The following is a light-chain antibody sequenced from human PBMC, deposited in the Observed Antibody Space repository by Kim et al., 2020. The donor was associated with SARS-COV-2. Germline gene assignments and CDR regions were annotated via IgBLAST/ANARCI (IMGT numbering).Light chain of an antibody. CDR3: QQYDSAPQT. CDR1: HDITTY. V-gene: IGKV1-27*01. CDR2: AAS. Sequence: DIQMTQSPSSLSASVGDRVTITCRASHDITTYLAWFQQRPGNPPKLLIHAASILQSGVPARFSGSGSGTDFTLTISVLHPEDASTYYCQQYDSAPQTFGQGTKLEI. J-gene: IGKJ1*01.